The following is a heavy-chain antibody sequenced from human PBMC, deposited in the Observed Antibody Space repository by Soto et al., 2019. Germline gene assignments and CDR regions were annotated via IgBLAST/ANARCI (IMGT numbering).Heavy chain of an antibody. CDR1: GFTFSSYG. Sequence: GGSLRLSCAASGFTFSSYGMHWVRQAPGKGLEWVAVISYDGSNKYYADSVKGRFTISRDNSKNTLYLQMNSLRAEDTAVYYCAKGLGALWFGELHYWGQGTLVTVSS. J-gene: IGHJ4*02. CDR3: AKGLGALWFGELHY. V-gene: IGHV3-30*18. CDR2: ISYDGSNK. D-gene: IGHD3-10*01.